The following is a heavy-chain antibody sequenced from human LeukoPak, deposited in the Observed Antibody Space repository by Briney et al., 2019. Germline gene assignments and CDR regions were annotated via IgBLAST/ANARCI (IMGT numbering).Heavy chain of an antibody. J-gene: IGHJ4*02. CDR3: AKSGGFFDT. CDR1: GFTFTNYW. CDR2: IGQDGADK. V-gene: IGHV3-7*01. Sequence: GGSLRLSCAVSGFTFTNYWMTWVRQAPGKGLEWVANIGQDGADKYYVDSVVGRFTISRDNAQNLLYLPMNSLRAEDTGVYYCAKSGGFFDTWGRRTVVTVSS. D-gene: IGHD1-26*01.